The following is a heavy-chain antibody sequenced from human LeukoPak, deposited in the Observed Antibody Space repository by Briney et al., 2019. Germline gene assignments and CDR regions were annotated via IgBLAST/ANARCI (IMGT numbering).Heavy chain of an antibody. CDR3: ARGGGSSSSVFGY. CDR1: GYTFTSYA. Sequence: GASVKVSCKASGYTFTSYAIHWVRQAPGQRLEWMGWINAGNGNTKYSQKFQGRVTITRDTSASTAYMELSGLRSEDTAVFYCARGGGSSSSVFGYWGQGTLVTVSS. D-gene: IGHD6-6*01. J-gene: IGHJ4*02. V-gene: IGHV1-3*01. CDR2: INAGNGNT.